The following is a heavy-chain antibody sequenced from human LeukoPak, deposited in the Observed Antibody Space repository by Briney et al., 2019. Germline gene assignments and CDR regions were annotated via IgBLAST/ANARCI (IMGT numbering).Heavy chain of an antibody. D-gene: IGHD6-13*01. V-gene: IGHV3-74*01. CDR3: ARVEIAAAGTSPTHTFDY. CDR2: IHADASRA. CDR1: GFTFSTFW. J-gene: IGHJ4*02. Sequence: GGSLRLSCATSGFTFSTFWMHWVRQAPGKGLVWVARIHADASRAVYGDAVQGRFTISRDNVKNTLSLQMRSLGDDDTAVYYCARVEIAAAGTSPTHTFDYWGQGTLVTVSS.